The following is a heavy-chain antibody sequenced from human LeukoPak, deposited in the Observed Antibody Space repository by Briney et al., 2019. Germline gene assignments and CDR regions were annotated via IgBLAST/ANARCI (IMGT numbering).Heavy chain of an antibody. CDR2: ISPSGDIT. V-gene: IGHV3-23*01. CDR3: ARGALPWFGEFHV. J-gene: IGHJ6*04. D-gene: IGHD3-10*01. Sequence: GGSLRLSCTASGFTFSNHGMDWVRQAPGKGLEWVSGISPSGDITYYADSVKGRFTISRDNSENTLYLQMSSLRADDTAVYYCARGALPWFGEFHVWGKGTTVTISS. CDR1: GFTFSNHG.